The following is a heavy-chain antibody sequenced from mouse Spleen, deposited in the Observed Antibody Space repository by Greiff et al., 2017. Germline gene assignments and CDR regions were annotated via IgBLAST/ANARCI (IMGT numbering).Heavy chain of an antibody. V-gene: IGHV1-55*01. CDR2: IYPGSGST. J-gene: IGHJ4*01. CDR3: ARRRLRRDYYAMDY. CDR1: GYTFTSYW. D-gene: IGHD2-2*01. Sequence: VQLQQSGAELVKPGASVKMSCKASGYTFTSYWITWVKQRPGQGLEWIGDIYPGSGSTNYNEKFKSKATLTVDTSSSTAYMQLSSLTSEDSAVYYCARRRLRRDYYAMDYWGQGTSVTVSS.